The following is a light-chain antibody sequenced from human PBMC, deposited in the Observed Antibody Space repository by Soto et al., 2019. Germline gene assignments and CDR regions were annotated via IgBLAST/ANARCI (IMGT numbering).Light chain of an antibody. CDR2: DNN. J-gene: IGLJ2*01. V-gene: IGLV1-51*01. CDR3: GTWDSSLSAVV. CDR1: TSNIGNNY. Sequence: QSVLTQPPSLSAAPGQKVTISCSGSTSNIGNNYVSWYQQLPGTAPKLIIYDNNKRPSGIPDRFSGSKSGTSATLGITGLQAGDEADYYCGTWDSSLSAVVFGGGTKVTVL.